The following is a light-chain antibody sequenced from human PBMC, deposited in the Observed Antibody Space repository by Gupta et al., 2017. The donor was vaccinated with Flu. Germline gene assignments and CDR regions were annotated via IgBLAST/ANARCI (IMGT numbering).Light chain of an antibody. V-gene: IGKV1-39*01. CDR3: QQSYSTSWT. Sequence: PSSLSASVGDRVTITCRASQSISSYLNWYQQKPGKAPKLLIYAASSLQSGVPSRFSGSGSGTDFTLTISRLQPEDFATYYCQQSYSTSWTFGQGTKVEIK. CDR2: AAS. J-gene: IGKJ1*01. CDR1: QSISSY.